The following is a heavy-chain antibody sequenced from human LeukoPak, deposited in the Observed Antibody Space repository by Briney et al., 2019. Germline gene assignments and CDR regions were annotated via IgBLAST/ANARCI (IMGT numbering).Heavy chain of an antibody. CDR1: GWSFNDYY. CDR3: TRGQVPAARGYNWFDP. CDR2: INARGDT. D-gene: IGHD2-2*01. J-gene: IGHJ5*02. Sequence: SETLSLTCAVYGWSFNDYYWNWIRQPPGKGLEWIGEINARGDTNFNPSLKSRVTISVDTSKSQFSLRLTSMIAADTAVYYCTRGQVPAARGYNWFDPWGQGTLVTVSS. V-gene: IGHV4-34*01.